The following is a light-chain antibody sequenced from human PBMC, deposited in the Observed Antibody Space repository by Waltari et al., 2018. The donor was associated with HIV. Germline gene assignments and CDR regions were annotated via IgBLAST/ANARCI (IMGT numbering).Light chain of an antibody. J-gene: IGLJ3*02. CDR1: SSNIGRNT. V-gene: IGLV1-44*01. CDR2: SNN. CDR3: AAWDDSLSAWV. Sequence: QSVLTQPPSASGTPGQRVTISCSASSSNIGRNTVNWFQQLPGTAPKLLIYSNNQRPSGVPDRLSGSKSDTSASLAISGLQSEDEADYYCAAWDDSLSAWVFGGGTKLAVL.